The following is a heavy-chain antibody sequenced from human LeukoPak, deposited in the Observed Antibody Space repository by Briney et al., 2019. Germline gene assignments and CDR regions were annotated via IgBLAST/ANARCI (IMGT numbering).Heavy chain of an antibody. Sequence: ASVNVSCRASGYTFNGYSIHWVRQAPGQGREWMGWINPNIGDTNFAQKFQGRVTMTRDTTISTAYMELRWLRSDDTAVYFCARKRKISSRPSLYSYGMDVWGQGATVTVSS. D-gene: IGHD5-18*01. CDR3: ARKRKISSRPSLYSYGMDV. CDR2: INPNIGDT. V-gene: IGHV1-2*02. J-gene: IGHJ6*02. CDR1: GYTFNGYS.